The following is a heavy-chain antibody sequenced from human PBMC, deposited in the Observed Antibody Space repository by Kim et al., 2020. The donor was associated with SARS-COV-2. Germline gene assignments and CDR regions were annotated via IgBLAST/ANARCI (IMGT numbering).Heavy chain of an antibody. CDR3: NRVPGTPLAFWDAFD. D-gene: IGHD1-1*01. Sequence: GGSLRLSCGASGFTFSDSAMHWVRRASGKGLEWLGRIRSKVNGYATAYSASVRGRFTISRDDSRNTAYLQMNRLKTEDTADYSCNRVPGTPLAFWDAFD. CDR2: IRSKVNGYAT. CDR1: GFTFSDSA. J-gene: IGHJ3*02. V-gene: IGHV3-73*01.